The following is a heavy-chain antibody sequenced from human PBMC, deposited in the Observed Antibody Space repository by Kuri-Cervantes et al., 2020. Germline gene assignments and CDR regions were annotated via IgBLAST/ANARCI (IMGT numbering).Heavy chain of an antibody. CDR1: GDSISGYY. J-gene: IGHJ3*01. CDR2: IYSSGSANA. D-gene: IGHD3-22*01. CDR3: ARERLDSRGYLDAFDV. Sequence: SETLSLTCVVSGDSISGYYWTWIRQPPGKGLEWIGHIYSSGSANANYNPSLRSRVAISGDTSKNQFSLRLESVTAADMAVYYCARERLDSRGYLDAFDVWGPGTMVTVSS. V-gene: IGHV4-59*01.